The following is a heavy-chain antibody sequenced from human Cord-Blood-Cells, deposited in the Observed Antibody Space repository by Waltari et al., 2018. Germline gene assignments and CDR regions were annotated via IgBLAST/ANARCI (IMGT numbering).Heavy chain of an antibody. V-gene: IGHV1-2*02. CDR3: ARTPPAIAARPFDY. CDR1: GYTFTGYY. CDR2: TNPYRGGT. J-gene: IGHJ4*02. Sequence: QVQLVQSGAEVKKPGASVKVSCKASGYTFTGYYMHWVRQAPGQGLEWMGGTNPYRGGTNTAQKFQGRVTMTRDTSISTAYMELSRLRSDDTAVYYCARTPPAIAARPFDYWGQGTLVTVSS. D-gene: IGHD6-6*01.